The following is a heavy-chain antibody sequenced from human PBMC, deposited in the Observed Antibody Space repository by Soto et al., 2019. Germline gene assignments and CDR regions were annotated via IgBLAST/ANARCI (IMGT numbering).Heavy chain of an antibody. D-gene: IGHD3-10*01. CDR2: IYYSGST. V-gene: IGHV4-59*08. J-gene: IGHJ3*02. Sequence: SETLSLTCTVSGGSISSYDWSWIRQPPGKGLEWIGYIYYSGSTNYNPSLKSRVTISVVTSKNQFSLKVTSVTAADTAVYYCARPTVWFGESYAFDIWGQGTMVTVSS. CDR3: ARPTVWFGESYAFDI. CDR1: GGSISSYD.